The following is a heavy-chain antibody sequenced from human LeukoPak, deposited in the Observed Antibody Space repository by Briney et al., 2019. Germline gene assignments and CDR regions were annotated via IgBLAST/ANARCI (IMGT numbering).Heavy chain of an antibody. CDR1: GGSFSNHY. Sequence: SETLSLTCTISGGSFSNHYWSWIRQPPGKGLEWIGYIYYTGSTEYHPSLKSRVTISLDTSKNQFSLKLTSVTAADTAVYYCARVYQSAEYYFDYWGQGNLVSVSS. J-gene: IGHJ4*02. CDR2: IYYTGST. V-gene: IGHV4-59*11. CDR3: ARVYQSAEYYFDY. D-gene: IGHD2-2*01.